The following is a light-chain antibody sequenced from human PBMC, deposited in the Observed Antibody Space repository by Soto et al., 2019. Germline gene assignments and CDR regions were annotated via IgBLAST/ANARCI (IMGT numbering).Light chain of an antibody. V-gene: IGKV1-8*01. CDR3: QQYYSYPLT. CDR1: HVICSY. CDR2: AAS. Sequence: AIRMTQSPSSLSASTGDRVTITCRASHVICSYLAWYQQKPGKALKLLIYAASTLQSGVPSRFSGSGFGTDFTFTISCLQSEDFATYYCQQYYSYPLTFGGGTKVDIK. J-gene: IGKJ4*01.